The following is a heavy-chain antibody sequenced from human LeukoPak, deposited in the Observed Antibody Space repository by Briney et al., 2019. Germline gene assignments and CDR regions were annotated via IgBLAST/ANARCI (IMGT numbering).Heavy chain of an antibody. J-gene: IGHJ6*03. CDR3: ARGAYQLLFIPTNENYMDV. CDR1: GYTFTGYY. V-gene: IGHV1-2*02. CDR2: INPNSGGT. D-gene: IGHD2-2*01. Sequence: ASVKVSCKASGYTFTGYYMHWVRQAPGQGLEWMGWINPNSGGTNYAQKFQGRVTMTRDTSTSTAYMELSRLRSDDTAVYYCARGAYQLLFIPTNENYMDVWGKGTTVTVSS.